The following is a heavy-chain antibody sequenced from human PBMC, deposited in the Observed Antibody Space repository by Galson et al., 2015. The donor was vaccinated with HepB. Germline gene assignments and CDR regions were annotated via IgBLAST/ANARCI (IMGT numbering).Heavy chain of an antibody. V-gene: IGHV3-23*01. Sequence: SLRLSCAASGFTFSSYAMSWVRQAPGKGLEWVSAIRGSGSVTSHADSVKGRFTIPRDNSKNELYLQMNSLRVEDTAIYYCAKSIDMSTIYFDHWGQGTLVTVSS. CDR2: IRGSGSVT. CDR1: GFTFSSYA. J-gene: IGHJ4*02. D-gene: IGHD5-24*01. CDR3: AKSIDMSTIYFDH.